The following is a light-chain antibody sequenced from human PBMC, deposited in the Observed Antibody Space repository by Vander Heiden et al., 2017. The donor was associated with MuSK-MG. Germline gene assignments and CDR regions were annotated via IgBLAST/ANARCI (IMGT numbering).Light chain of an antibody. CDR1: ALPKQF. J-gene: IGLJ2*01. Sequence: SYELTQPPSVSVSPGQTARIPCSGDALPKQFAYWYYQKPGQAPILLIYKDTDRPSGIPERFSGSSSGTKVTLTIRGVQADDEGDYYCHSADTSGKFLIFGGGTRLTVL. V-gene: IGLV3-25*03. CDR3: HSADTSGKFLI. CDR2: KDT.